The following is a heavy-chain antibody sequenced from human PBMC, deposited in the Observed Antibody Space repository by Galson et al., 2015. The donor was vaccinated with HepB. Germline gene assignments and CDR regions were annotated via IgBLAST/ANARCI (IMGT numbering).Heavy chain of an antibody. V-gene: IGHV6-1*01. J-gene: IGHJ4*02. Sequence: CAISEDSVSSNSAAWNWIRQSPSRGLEWLGRTYYRSKWYNDYAVSVKSRITINPDTSKNQFSLQLNSVTPEDTAVYYCARDQMGGEWEPYDYWGQGTLVTVSS. CDR2: TYYRSKWYN. D-gene: IGHD1-26*01. CDR1: EDSVSSNSAA. CDR3: ARDQMGGEWEPYDY.